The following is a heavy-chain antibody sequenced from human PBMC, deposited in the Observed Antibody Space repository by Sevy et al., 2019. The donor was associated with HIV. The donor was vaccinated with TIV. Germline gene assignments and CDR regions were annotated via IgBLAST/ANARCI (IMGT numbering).Heavy chain of an antibody. CDR1: GFTFSSYS. J-gene: IGHJ3*01. CDR2: ISGSSSTI. V-gene: IGHV3-48*02. D-gene: IGHD3-22*01. Sequence: GGSLRLSCAASGFTFSSYSMNWVRQAPGKGLEWVSYISGSSSTIYYADSVKGRFTISRDNAKNSLYLQMNSLRDEDNAGYYWARGLSTMTYGDAFDFWGQGTMVTVSS. CDR3: ARGLSTMTYGDAFDF.